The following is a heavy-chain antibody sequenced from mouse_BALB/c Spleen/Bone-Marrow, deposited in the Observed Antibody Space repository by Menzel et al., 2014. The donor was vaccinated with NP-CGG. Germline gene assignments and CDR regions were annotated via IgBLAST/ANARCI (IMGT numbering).Heavy chain of an antibody. CDR1: GYAFTNYL. CDR2: LNPGSGGT. CDR3: ARRIYYAMGY. V-gene: IGHV1-54*01. J-gene: IGHJ2*01. D-gene: IGHD2-1*01. Sequence: QVQLQQSGAELVRPGTSVKVSCKASGYAFTNYLIEWVKQRPGQGLEWIGVLNPGSGGTNYNEKFKGKATLTADKSSRSAYMQLSSLTSDDSAVYFCARRIYYAMGYWGQGTTLTVSS.